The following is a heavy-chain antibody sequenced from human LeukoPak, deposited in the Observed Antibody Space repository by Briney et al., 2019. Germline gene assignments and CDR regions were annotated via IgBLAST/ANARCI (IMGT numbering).Heavy chain of an antibody. J-gene: IGHJ6*03. V-gene: IGHV1-69*05. CDR3: ARVRGDSSGYYYYYMAV. Sequence: GASVKVSCKASGGTFSSYAISWVRQAPGQGLEWMGRIIPIFGTANYAQKFQGRVTITTDESTSTAYMELSSLRSEDTAVYYCARVRGDSSGYYYYYMAVWGKGTTVTVSS. CDR1: GGTFSSYA. CDR2: IIPIFGTA. D-gene: IGHD3-22*01.